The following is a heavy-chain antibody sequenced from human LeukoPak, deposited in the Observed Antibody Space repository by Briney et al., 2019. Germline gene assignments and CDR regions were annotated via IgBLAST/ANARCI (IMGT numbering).Heavy chain of an antibody. Sequence: PGGSLRLSCVGSGLIFSGFEMNWVRQAPGKGLEWVSYIKDDGSLKTYADSVKGRFTISRDNSKNSLYLQMSSLRAEDTATYYFARRFRDWGRGILVTVSA. D-gene: IGHD5-24*01. CDR2: IKDDGSLK. CDR1: GLIFSGFE. CDR3: ARRFRD. J-gene: IGHJ4*02. V-gene: IGHV3-48*03.